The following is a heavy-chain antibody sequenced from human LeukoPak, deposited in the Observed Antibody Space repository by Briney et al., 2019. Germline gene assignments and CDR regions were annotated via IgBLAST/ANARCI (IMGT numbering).Heavy chain of an antibody. D-gene: IGHD3-22*01. J-gene: IGHJ4*02. Sequence: GGSLRLSCAASGFTFTDHCMDWVRQAPGKGLEWVGRIRNKANSYMTQYAASVKGRFTISRDDSKNSLYLQMNSLKTEDTAVYYCARGYYDSSGFTDYWGQGTLVTVSS. CDR1: GFTFTDHC. CDR3: ARGYYDSSGFTDY. V-gene: IGHV3-72*01. CDR2: IRNKANSYMT.